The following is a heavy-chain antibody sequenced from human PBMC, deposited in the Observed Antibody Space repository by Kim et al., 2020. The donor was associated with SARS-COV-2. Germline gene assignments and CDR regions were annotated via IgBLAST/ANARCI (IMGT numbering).Heavy chain of an antibody. Sequence: ASVKVSCKASGDTFSGYYMHWVRQAPGQGLEWMGGINPNSGGINYAQKFQGRITMTRDKSISTVYMELSRLRSDDTAVYYCARVFLGKVVTDDWGQGTLGTVSS. CDR3: ARVFLGKVVTDD. D-gene: IGHD3-16*01. V-gene: IGHV1-2*02. CDR2: INPNSGGI. CDR1: GDTFSGYY. J-gene: IGHJ4*02.